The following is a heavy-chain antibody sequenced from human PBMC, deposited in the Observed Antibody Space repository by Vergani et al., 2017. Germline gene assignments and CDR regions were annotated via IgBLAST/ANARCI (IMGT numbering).Heavy chain of an antibody. CDR3: ARDTGSSSSQSSSFMDV. D-gene: IGHD6-13*01. V-gene: IGHV1-2*02. Sequence: QVQLVQSGAEVKKPGASVKVSCKASGYTFTGYYMHWVRQAPGQGLEWMGWINPNSGGTNYAQKFQGRVTMTRDTSISTAYMELSRLRSDDTAVYYCARDTGSSSSQSSSFMDVWGQGTTVTVFS. CDR1: GYTFTGYY. CDR2: INPNSGGT. J-gene: IGHJ6*02.